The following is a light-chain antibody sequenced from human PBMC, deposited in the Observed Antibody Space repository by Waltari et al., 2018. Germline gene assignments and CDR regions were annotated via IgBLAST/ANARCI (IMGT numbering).Light chain of an antibody. V-gene: IGLV2-11*01. J-gene: IGLJ2*01. CDR3: QSFDSRLSDGVV. CDR2: DVN. CDR1: SRDLGGFNY. Sequence: QFALTQPRSVSGSPGQAVTLSRTGNSRDLGGFNYVSWYQQHPGNAPKLMIYDVNKRPSGVPNRFSGSKSGNTASLTISGLQADDEADYYCQSFDSRLSDGVVFGGGTKVTVL.